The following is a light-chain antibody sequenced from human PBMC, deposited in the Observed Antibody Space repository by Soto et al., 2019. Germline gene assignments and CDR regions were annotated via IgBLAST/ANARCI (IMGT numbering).Light chain of an antibody. CDR1: QSVRSNF. CDR3: QRYDSLRT. V-gene: IGKV3-20*01. CDR2: GAF. Sequence: EIVLTQSPGTLSLSPGERATLSCRASQSVRSNFLAWYQQKPGQAPRLLIYGAFNRATGIPDRFSGSGSGTDFTLTITTLEPEDFAMYYCQRYDSLRTFGQGTKVDIK. J-gene: IGKJ1*01.